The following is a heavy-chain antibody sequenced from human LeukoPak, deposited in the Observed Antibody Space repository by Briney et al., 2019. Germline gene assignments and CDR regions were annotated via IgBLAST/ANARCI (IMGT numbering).Heavy chain of an antibody. V-gene: IGHV4-61*02. CDR2: IYTSGST. CDR1: GGSISSGSYY. D-gene: IGHD3-10*01. J-gene: IGHJ4*02. CDR3: ARDHGSYYGSGSYYYSFDY. Sequence: SETLSLTCTVSGGSISSGSYYWSWIRQPAGKGLEWIGRIYTSGSTNYNPSLKSRVTISVDTSKNQFSLKLSSVTAADTAVYYCARDHGSYYGSGSYYYSFDYWGQGTLVTVSS.